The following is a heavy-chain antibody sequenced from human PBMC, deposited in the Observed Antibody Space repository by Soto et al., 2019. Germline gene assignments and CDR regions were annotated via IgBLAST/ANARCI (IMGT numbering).Heavy chain of an antibody. CDR3: ARHRRYCSSTSCYYSYYFDY. V-gene: IGHV4-39*01. CDR2: IYYSGST. Sequence: SETLSLTCTVSGGSISSSSYYWGWIRQPPGKGLEWIGSIYYSGSTYYNPSLKSRVTISVDTSKNQFSLKLSSVTAADTAVYYCARHRRYCSSTSCYYSYYFDYWGQGTLVTVSS. D-gene: IGHD2-2*01. J-gene: IGHJ4*02. CDR1: GGSISSSSYY.